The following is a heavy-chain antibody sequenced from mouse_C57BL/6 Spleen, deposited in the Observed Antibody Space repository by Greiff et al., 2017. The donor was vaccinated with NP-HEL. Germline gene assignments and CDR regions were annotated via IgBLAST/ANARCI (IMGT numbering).Heavy chain of an antibody. Sequence: VKLMESGAELVRPGTSVKMSCKASGYTFTNYWIGWAKQRPGHGLEWIGDIYPGGGYTNYNEKFKGKATLTADKSSSTAYMQFSSLTSEDSAIYYCAREEDYYAMDYWGQGTSVTVSS. J-gene: IGHJ4*01. CDR1: GYTFTNYW. CDR2: IYPGGGYT. CDR3: AREEDYYAMDY. V-gene: IGHV1-63*01.